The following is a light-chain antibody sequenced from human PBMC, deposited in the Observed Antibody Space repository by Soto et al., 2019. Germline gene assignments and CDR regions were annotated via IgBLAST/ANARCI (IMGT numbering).Light chain of an antibody. CDR3: WSYASATLI. V-gene: IGLV2-14*01. Sequence: QSALTQPASVSGSPGQSITISCTGSNSDIGAYDYVSWYQQHPGKPPTLLIYEVTFRPSGVPNRFSGSKSGNTATLTISGLLTEDEADYYCWSYASATLIFGGGTKVTVL. CDR2: EVT. CDR1: NSDIGAYDY. J-gene: IGLJ2*01.